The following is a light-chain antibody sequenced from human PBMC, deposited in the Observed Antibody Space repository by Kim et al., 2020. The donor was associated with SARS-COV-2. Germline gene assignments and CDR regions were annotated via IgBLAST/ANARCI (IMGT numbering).Light chain of an antibody. CDR1: RIGSKS. CDR3: QVRDSSSDQYV. Sequence: SYELTQPPSVSVAPGKTARITCGGNRIGSKSVHWYEQKPGQAPVLVISFDSDRPSGIPERISGSNSGNTATLIISRVEAGDEADYYCQVRDSSSDQYVFGPGTKVTVL. V-gene: IGLV3-21*04. J-gene: IGLJ1*01. CDR2: FDS.